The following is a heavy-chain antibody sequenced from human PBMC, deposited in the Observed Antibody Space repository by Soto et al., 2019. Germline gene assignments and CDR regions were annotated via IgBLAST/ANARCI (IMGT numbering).Heavy chain of an antibody. J-gene: IGHJ4*02. Sequence: TLSLTCAFYGGSFSGYYWSWIRQPPGKGLEWIGEINHSGSTNYNPSLKSRVTISVDTSKNQFSLKLSSVTAADTAVYYCARGKLSDYVWGSYRYHFDYWGQGTVVTVSS. D-gene: IGHD3-16*02. CDR2: INHSGST. V-gene: IGHV4-34*01. CDR3: ARGKLSDYVWGSYRYHFDY. CDR1: GGSFSGYY.